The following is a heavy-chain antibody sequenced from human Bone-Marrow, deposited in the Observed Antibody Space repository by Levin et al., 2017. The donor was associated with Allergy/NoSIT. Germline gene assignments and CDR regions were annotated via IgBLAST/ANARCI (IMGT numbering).Heavy chain of an antibody. Sequence: GGSLRLSCEGSGFTFSNFTWNWVRQAPGKGLEWVSSISSSSSYINYADSVKGRFTISRDNAKKSLYLQINSLRAEDTALYYCARDGGYGDKNYYYYYGMDVWGQGTTVTVSS. D-gene: IGHD4-17*01. V-gene: IGHV3-21*01. J-gene: IGHJ6*02. CDR2: ISSSSSYI. CDR3: ARDGGYGDKNYYYYYGMDV. CDR1: GFTFSNFT.